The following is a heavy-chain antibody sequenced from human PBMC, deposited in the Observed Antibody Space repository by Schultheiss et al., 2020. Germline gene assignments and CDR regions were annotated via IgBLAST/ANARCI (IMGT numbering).Heavy chain of an antibody. D-gene: IGHD1-1*01. V-gene: IGHV4-34*01. CDR3: ATQLDLDWNDKLLRRGMDV. Sequence: SETLSLTCTVSGGSISSYYWSWIRQPPGKGLEWIGEINHSGSTNYNPSLKSRVTISVDTSKNQFSLKLSSVTAADTAVYYCATQLDLDWNDKLLRRGMDVWGQGTTVTVSS. J-gene: IGHJ6*02. CDR1: GGSISSYY. CDR2: INHSGST.